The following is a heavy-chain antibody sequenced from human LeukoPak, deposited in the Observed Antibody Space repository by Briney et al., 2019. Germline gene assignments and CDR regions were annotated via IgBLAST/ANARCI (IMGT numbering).Heavy chain of an antibody. CDR1: EYTFTSYA. Sequence: GGSLRLSCATSEYTFTSYAMTWIRQAPGKGLEWVSAIGSGGGATYYADSVKGRFTVSRDNSKNMLYLQMHSLRAEDTAVYYCAMRCVAAATRVFDYWGQGTLVTVSS. D-gene: IGHD2-15*01. CDR2: IGSGGGAT. CDR3: AMRCVAAATRVFDY. V-gene: IGHV3-23*01. J-gene: IGHJ4*02.